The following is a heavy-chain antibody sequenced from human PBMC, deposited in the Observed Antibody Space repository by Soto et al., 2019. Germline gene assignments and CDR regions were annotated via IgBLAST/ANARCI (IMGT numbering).Heavy chain of an antibody. Sequence: GGSLRLSCAASGFTFSSYAMSWVRQAPGKGLAWVSAISGSGGSTYYADSVKGRFTISRDNSKNTLYLQMNSLRAEETAVYYCGKGSAATNYFYYETDVWGQGTTVSVSS. CDR2: ISGSGGST. V-gene: IGHV3-23*01. CDR1: GFTFSSYA. CDR3: GKGSAATNYFYYETDV. J-gene: IGHJ6*02. D-gene: IGHD2-15*01.